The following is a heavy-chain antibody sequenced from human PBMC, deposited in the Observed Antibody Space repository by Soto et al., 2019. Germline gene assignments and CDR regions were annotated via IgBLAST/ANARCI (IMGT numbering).Heavy chain of an antibody. J-gene: IGHJ5*01. Sequence: SQTLSLTCDISGDSVSSSSVTWNWIRQSPSRGLEWLGRTYYRSRWYNDYAESVKSRIIINPDTSKNQFSLHLNSVTPVDTAVYYCVRLIGNSWLDFWGQGTLVTVSS. V-gene: IGHV6-1*01. CDR1: GDSVSSSSVT. CDR2: TYYRSRWYN. D-gene: IGHD1-26*01. CDR3: VRLIGNSWLDF.